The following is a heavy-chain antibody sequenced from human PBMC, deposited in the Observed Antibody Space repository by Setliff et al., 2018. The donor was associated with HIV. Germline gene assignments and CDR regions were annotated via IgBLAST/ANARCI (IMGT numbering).Heavy chain of an antibody. CDR1: GGSISSGTYY. CDR3: ARHLTYDTIPSLTAYGLDV. CDR2: AYYGGST. Sequence: SETLSLTCSVSGGSISSGTYYWGWIRQPPGKGPEWIGNAYYGGSTDYNTYNPSLKSRVTVIIDIYKNQMSLNLRSVTAADTAVYYCARHLTYDTIPSLTAYGLDVWGQGTTVTVSS. V-gene: IGHV4-39*07. J-gene: IGHJ6*02. D-gene: IGHD3-22*01.